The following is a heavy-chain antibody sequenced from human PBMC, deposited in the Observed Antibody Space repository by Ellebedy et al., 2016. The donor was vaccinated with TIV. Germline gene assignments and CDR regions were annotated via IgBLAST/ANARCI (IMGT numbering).Heavy chain of an antibody. CDR3: ATSAVGHSHSYYFDY. Sequence: PGGSLRLSCTVSGLTFSSYPIHWVRLAPGKGLEWVTLISYDGTTKYNADSVRGRFTISRDISKNTVYLQMNNLRGDDTALYYCATSAVGHSHSYYFDYWGQGTLVTVSA. CDR2: ISYDGTTK. D-gene: IGHD3-16*02. V-gene: IGHV3-30-3*01. J-gene: IGHJ4*02. CDR1: GLTFSSYP.